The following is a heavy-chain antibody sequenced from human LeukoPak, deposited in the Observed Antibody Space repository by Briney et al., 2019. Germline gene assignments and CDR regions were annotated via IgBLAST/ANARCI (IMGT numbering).Heavy chain of an antibody. CDR1: GFTFSSYA. CDR3: AKVGARYCTNGVCSPHLDY. J-gene: IGHJ4*02. Sequence: PGGSLRLSCAASGFTFSSYAMSWVRQAPGKGLEWVSAISGSGGSTYYADSVKGRFTISRDNSKNTLYLQMNSLRAEDTAVYYCAKVGARYCTNGVCSPHLDYWGQGTLVTVSS. V-gene: IGHV3-23*01. D-gene: IGHD2-8*01. CDR2: ISGSGGST.